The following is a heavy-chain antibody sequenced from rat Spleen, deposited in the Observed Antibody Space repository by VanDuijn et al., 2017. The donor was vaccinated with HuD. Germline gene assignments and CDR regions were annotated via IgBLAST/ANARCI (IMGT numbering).Heavy chain of an antibody. CDR1: GFSLTNYN. D-gene: IGHD5-1*01. CDR3: ARAPGNGYVMDA. V-gene: IGHV2-45*01. J-gene: IGHJ4*01. CDR2: MWSGGST. Sequence: QVQLQESGPGLVQPSETLSLTCTVSGFSLTNYNVHWVRQPPGKSLEWMGVMWSGGSTDYNSALKSRLSISRDTSKNHIFLKMNSLQSEDTATYHCARAPGNGYVMDAWGQGASVTVSS.